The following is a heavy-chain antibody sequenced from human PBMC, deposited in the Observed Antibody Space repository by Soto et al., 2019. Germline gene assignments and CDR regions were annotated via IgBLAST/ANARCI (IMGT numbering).Heavy chain of an antibody. CDR1: GGSISSYY. CDR3: ARDQLAAFDY. D-gene: IGHD6-13*01. CDR2: IYYSGST. Sequence: QVQLQESGPGLVKPSETLSLTCTVSGGSISSYYWSWIRQPPGKGLEWIGYIYYSGSTNYNPSLKSRVTISVETSKNQFSLKLSSVTAADTAVYYCARDQLAAFDYCGQGTLVTVSS. J-gene: IGHJ4*02. V-gene: IGHV4-59*01.